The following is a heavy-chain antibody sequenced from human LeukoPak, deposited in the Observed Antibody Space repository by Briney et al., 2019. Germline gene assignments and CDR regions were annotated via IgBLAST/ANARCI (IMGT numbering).Heavy chain of an antibody. D-gene: IGHD3-10*01. J-gene: IGHJ4*02. CDR1: GFTFSSYA. CDR2: ISYDGSNK. V-gene: IGHV3-30*04. Sequence: GGSLRLSCAASGFTFSSYAMHWVRQAPGKGLEWVAVISYDGSNKYYADSVKGRFTISRDNSKNTLYLQMNSLRAEDTAVYYCARASKKGGSGSYYLYYFDYWGQGTLVTVSS. CDR3: ARASKKGGSGSYYLYYFDY.